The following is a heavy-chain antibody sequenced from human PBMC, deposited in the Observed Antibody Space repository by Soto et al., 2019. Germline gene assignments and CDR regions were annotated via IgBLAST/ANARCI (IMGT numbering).Heavy chain of an antibody. V-gene: IGHV4-34*01. Sequence: SETLSLTCAVYGGSFSGYYWSWIRQPPGKGLEWIGEINHSGSTNYNPSLKSRVTISVDTSKNQFSLKLSSVTAADTAVYYCARGRNWNRYGMDGWGQGTTVTVSS. D-gene: IGHD1-1*01. CDR2: INHSGST. J-gene: IGHJ6*02. CDR1: GGSFSGYY. CDR3: ARGRNWNRYGMDG.